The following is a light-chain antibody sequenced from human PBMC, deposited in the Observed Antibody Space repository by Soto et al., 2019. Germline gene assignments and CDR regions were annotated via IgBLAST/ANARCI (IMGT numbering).Light chain of an antibody. CDR1: QSVNIC. J-gene: IGKJ1*01. V-gene: IGKV1-5*01. CDR3: QQYDSCPRT. CDR2: DAS. Sequence: DIQLTQSPSTLSSSVGDRATITCRASQSVNICLAWYRQKPGKAPNLLIYDASTLQSGVPSRFSGSGAGTDFTLTISSLEPDDFATYYCQQYDSCPRTFGQGTRV.